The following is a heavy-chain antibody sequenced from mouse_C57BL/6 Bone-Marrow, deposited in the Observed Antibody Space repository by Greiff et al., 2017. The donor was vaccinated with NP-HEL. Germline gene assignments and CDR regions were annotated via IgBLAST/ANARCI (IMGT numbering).Heavy chain of an antibody. CDR1: GFSFTSYG. V-gene: IGHV2-2*01. CDR2: IWSGGST. J-gene: IGHJ3*01. Sequence: QVQLKQSGPGLVQPSQSLSITCTVSGFSFTSYGVHWVRQSPGKGLEWLGVIWSGGSTDYNAAFISRLSISKDNSKSQVFFKMNSLQADDTAIYYCARCDYDEGPWFAYWGQGTLVTVSA. CDR3: ARCDYDEGPWFAY. D-gene: IGHD2-4*01.